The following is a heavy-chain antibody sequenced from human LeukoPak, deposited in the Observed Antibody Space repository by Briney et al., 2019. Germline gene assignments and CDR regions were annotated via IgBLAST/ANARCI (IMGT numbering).Heavy chain of an antibody. CDR3: ARPSQLALFNY. Sequence: LSGGPLRLSCAASGFTFSSYWMHWVRQAPGKGLVWVSRINTDGSSTNYADSVKGRFTISRDNAKNTLYLQMDSLRVEDTAVYYCARPSQLALFNYWGQGTRVTVSS. CDR2: INTDGSST. D-gene: IGHD6-19*01. V-gene: IGHV3-74*01. J-gene: IGHJ4*02. CDR1: GFTFSSYW.